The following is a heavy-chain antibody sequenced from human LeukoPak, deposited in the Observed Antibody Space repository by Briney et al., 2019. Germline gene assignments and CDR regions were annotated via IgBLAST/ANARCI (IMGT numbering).Heavy chain of an antibody. J-gene: IGHJ4*02. CDR3: ATETLYTSSLEY. D-gene: IGHD6-13*01. Sequence: GASVKVSCKVSGCTLTELSMHWVRQAPGKGHEWMGGFDPEDGETVYAQKFQGRITLTEDTSTDTAYMELSSLRSEDTAVYFCATETLYTSSLEYWGQGTLVTVSS. CDR2: FDPEDGET. V-gene: IGHV1-24*01. CDR1: GCTLTELS.